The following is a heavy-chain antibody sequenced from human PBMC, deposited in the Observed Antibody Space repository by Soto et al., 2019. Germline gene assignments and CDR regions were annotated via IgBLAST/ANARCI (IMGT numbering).Heavy chain of an antibody. V-gene: IGHV1-8*01. CDR1: GYTFTSYD. CDR3: ARSLYCSSTSCYSYYYYGMDG. Sequence: ASVKVSCKASGYTFTSYDINWLRQSTGPGHEWMGWMNPNSGNTGYAQKFQGRVTMTRNTSISTAYMELSSLRSEDTAVYYCARSLYCSSTSCYSYYYYGMDGLGQGTTVTVSS. CDR2: MNPNSGNT. D-gene: IGHD2-2*02. J-gene: IGHJ6*02.